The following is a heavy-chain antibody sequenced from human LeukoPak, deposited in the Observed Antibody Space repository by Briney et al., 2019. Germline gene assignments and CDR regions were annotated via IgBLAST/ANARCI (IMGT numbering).Heavy chain of an antibody. CDR2: IYYSGST. CDR3: ARIEDYGGNSVNY. D-gene: IGHD4-23*01. J-gene: IGHJ4*02. CDR1: GGSISSYY. Sequence: SETLSLTCTVSGGSISSYYWSWIRQPPGKGLEWIGYIYYSGSTNYSPSLKSRVTISVDTSKNQFSLKLSSVTAADTAVYYCARIEDYGGNSVNYWGQGALVTVSS. V-gene: IGHV4-59*01.